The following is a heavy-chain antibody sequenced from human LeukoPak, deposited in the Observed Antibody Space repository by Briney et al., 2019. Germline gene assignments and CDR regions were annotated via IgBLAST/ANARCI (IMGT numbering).Heavy chain of an antibody. D-gene: IGHD3-22*01. Sequence: GSSVTVSFKASGGTFISYGISWVRQAPGQGLEWMGRIIPIFGTANYAQNFQGRVTFTADKFTSTAYMEVSSLRSEDTAIYYCARTHYYDSSGYQGAGTYYYGMDVWGQGTTVTVSS. CDR1: GGTFISYG. CDR2: IIPIFGTA. V-gene: IGHV1-69*06. J-gene: IGHJ6*02. CDR3: ARTHYYDSSGYQGAGTYYYGMDV.